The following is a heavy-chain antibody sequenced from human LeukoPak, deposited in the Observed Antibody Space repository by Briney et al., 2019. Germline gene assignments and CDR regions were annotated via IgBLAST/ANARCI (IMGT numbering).Heavy chain of an antibody. CDR1: GYSFTSYW. J-gene: IGHJ5*02. Sequence: GESLKISCKGSGYSFTSYWIGWVRQMPGKGLEWMGRIDPSDSYTNYSPSFQGHVTISADKSISTAYLQWSSLKASDTAMYYCARREGDWFDPWGQGTLVTVSS. V-gene: IGHV5-10-1*01. CDR2: IDPSDSYT. CDR3: ARREGDWFDP.